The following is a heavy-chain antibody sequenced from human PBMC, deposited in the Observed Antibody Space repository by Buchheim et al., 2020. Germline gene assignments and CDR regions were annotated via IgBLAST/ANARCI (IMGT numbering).Heavy chain of an antibody. CDR2: ISSDGSRI. V-gene: IGHV3-74*01. CDR3: ARENCPSTGCTNFDY. Sequence: EVQLVESGGGLVQPGGSLRLSCAASGFTLRSYWMHWVRQDPGKGLVWVSRISSDGSRIYYADSVKGRLTISRDNAKNKVVLQMNSLRAEDTAVFYCARENCPSTGCTNFDYWGQGTL. D-gene: IGHD2-2*01. J-gene: IGHJ4*02. CDR1: GFTLRSYW.